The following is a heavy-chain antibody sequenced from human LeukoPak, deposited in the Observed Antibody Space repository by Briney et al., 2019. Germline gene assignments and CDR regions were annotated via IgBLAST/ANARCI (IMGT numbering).Heavy chain of an antibody. V-gene: IGHV3-66*02. CDR1: GFTVSSNY. CDR2: IYSGGST. D-gene: IGHD2-2*02. CDR3: ARDTSADSWTYDY. J-gene: IGHJ4*02. Sequence: PGGSQRLSCAASGFTVSSNYMSWVRQAPGKGLEWVSVIYSGGSTYYTDSVKGRFTISRDNSKNTLYLQMNSLRAEDTAVYYCARDTSADSWTYDYWGQGTLVTVSS.